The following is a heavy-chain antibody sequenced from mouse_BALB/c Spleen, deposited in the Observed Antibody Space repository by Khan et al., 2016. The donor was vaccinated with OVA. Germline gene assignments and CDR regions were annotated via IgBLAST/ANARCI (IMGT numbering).Heavy chain of an antibody. V-gene: IGHV3-2*02. D-gene: IGHD1-1*01. J-gene: IGHJ4*01. CDR1: GYSITTNYA. CDR3: ARRNYYGYALDY. CDR2: ISYSGYT. Sequence: EVQLQESGPGLVKPSQSLSLTCTVTGYSITTNYAWSWIRQLPGNKLEWMGYISYSGYTNYNPSLKSRIPVTRDTSENQFFLQLNSVTTEDTATYYCARRNYYGYALDYWGQGTSVTVSS.